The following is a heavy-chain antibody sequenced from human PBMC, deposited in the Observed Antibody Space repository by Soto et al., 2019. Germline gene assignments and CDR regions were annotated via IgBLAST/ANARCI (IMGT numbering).Heavy chain of an antibody. Sequence: QVQLVQSGAEVKKPGASVKVSCKASGFTFASNDINWVRQAPGQGLQWMGWMNANVDATDSPQEFKGRVSMTWNASISTAYLELHNLKSDDTAVYYCAREVVVGGSLWLDPWGQGSLVTGSS. D-gene: IGHD2-15*01. V-gene: IGHV1-8*01. J-gene: IGHJ5*02. CDR3: AREVVVGGSLWLDP. CDR2: MNANVDAT. CDR1: GFTFASND.